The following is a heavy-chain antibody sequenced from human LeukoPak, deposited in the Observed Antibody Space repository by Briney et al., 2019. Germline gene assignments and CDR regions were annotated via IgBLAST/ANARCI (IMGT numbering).Heavy chain of an antibody. V-gene: IGHV3-13*01. Sequence: GGSLRLSCTASGFTFRSYDMHWVRQATGKGLEWVSGIGTAGEIYYPGSVKGRFTISRENAKNSLYLQMNSLRAGDTAVYYCARAAYSSTWYSRYFDLWGRGTLVTVSS. CDR2: IGTAGEI. D-gene: IGHD6-13*01. CDR3: ARAAYSSTWYSRYFDL. J-gene: IGHJ2*01. CDR1: GFTFRSYD.